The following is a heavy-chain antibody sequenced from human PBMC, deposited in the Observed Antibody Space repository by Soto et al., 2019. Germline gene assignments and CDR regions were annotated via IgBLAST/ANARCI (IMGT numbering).Heavy chain of an antibody. J-gene: IGHJ5*02. CDR3: ARDRPIQLWTPFDP. D-gene: IGHD5-18*01. CDR1: GFTFSSYS. Sequence: PGGSLRLSCAASGFTFSSYSMNWVRQAPGKGLEWVSYISSSSSTIYYADSVKGRFTISGDNAKNSLYLQMNSLRDEDTAVYYCARDRPIQLWTPFDPWGQGTQVTVSS. CDR2: ISSSSSTI. V-gene: IGHV3-48*02.